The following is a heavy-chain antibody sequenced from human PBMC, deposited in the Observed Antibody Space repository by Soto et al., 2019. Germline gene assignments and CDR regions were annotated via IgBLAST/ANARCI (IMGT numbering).Heavy chain of an antibody. CDR3: AGDPRAHTVTNEFWFDP. D-gene: IGHD4-4*01. CDR1: GYTFTSYG. Sequence: ASVKVSCKASGYTFTSYGISWVRQAPGQRLEWMGWISAYNGNTNYAQKLQGRVTMTTDTSTSTAYMELRSLRSDDTAVYYCAGDPRAHTVTNEFWFDPWGQGTLVTVSS. J-gene: IGHJ5*02. V-gene: IGHV1-18*01. CDR2: ISAYNGNT.